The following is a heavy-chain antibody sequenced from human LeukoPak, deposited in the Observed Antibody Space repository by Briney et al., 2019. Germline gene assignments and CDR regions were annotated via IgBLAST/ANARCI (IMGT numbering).Heavy chain of an antibody. Sequence: ASVKVSCKASGYTFTSYDNNWVRQATGQGLEWMGWMNPNSGNTGYAQKFQGRVTITRNTSISTAYMELSSPRSEDTAVYYCAWSPHLAMGFDYWGQGTLVTVSS. J-gene: IGHJ4*02. V-gene: IGHV1-8*03. CDR3: AWSPHLAMGFDY. CDR2: MNPNSGNT. CDR1: GYTFTSYD. D-gene: IGHD5-18*01.